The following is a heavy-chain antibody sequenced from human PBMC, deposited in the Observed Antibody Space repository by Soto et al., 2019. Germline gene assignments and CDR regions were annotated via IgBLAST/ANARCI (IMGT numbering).Heavy chain of an antibody. D-gene: IGHD1-20*01. CDR3: ARDSGIRGPSGDLDY. CDR2: VNGGDGNT. CDR1: GYTFTTHV. Sequence: QVQLVQSGAEVKEPGASVKVSCKASGYTFTTHVMHWVRQAPGQRLEWMGWVNGGDGNTKYSQKFQDRVTITRDTSATSAYMELSRLRSDDKAVYYCARDSGIRGPSGDLDYWRHGTLVTVSS. J-gene: IGHJ4*01. V-gene: IGHV1-3*01.